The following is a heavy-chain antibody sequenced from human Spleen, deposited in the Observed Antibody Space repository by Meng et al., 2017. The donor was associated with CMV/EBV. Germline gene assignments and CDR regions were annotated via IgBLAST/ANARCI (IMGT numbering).Heavy chain of an antibody. J-gene: IGHJ5*02. V-gene: IGHV3-11*01. CDR2: ISSRGGTI. D-gene: IGHD1-14*01. CDR3: ARAYNVPGWFDP. CDR1: GFIFSDYY. Sequence: GGSLRLSCAASGFIFSDYYMGWIRQAPGKGLEWIAYISSRGGTIYYADSVRGRFTISRDNAQNSLDLQMNGLRAEDTAVYFCARAYNVPGWFDPWGQGTPVTVSS.